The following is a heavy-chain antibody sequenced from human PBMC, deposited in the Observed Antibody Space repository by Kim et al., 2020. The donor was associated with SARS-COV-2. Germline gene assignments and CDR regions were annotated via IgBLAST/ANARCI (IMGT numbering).Heavy chain of an antibody. V-gene: IGHV1-69*02. J-gene: IGHJ6*02. CDR3: AAPYYDFWSGYLEDYYYYYGMDV. CDR1: GGTFSSYT. D-gene: IGHD3-3*01. CDR2: IIPILGIA. Sequence: SVKVSCKASGGTFSSYTISWVRQAPGQGLEWMGRIIPILGIANYAQKFQGRVTITADKSTSTAYMELSSLRSEDTAVYYCAAPYYDFWSGYLEDYYYYYGMDVWGQGTTVTASS.